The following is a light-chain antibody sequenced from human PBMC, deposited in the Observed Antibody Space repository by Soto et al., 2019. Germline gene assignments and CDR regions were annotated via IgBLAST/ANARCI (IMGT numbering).Light chain of an antibody. Sequence: DIQMTQSPSTLSASVGDRVTITCRASQSISNSLAWYQQKPGKAPNLLIYKASSLESGVPSTFSGSGSGTEFTLTISSLQPDDFATYYCRQYVSYPVTFGGGTKVE. CDR2: KAS. J-gene: IGKJ4*01. CDR3: RQYVSYPVT. V-gene: IGKV1-5*03. CDR1: QSISNS.